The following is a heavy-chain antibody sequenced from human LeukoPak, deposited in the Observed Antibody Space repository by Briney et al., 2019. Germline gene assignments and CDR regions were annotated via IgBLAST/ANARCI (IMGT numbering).Heavy chain of an antibody. V-gene: IGHV3-15*01. Sequence: GGSLRLSGRASEFSFSNAWMTWVRQAPGKGRKGVGRIKCKTDVGATDYAAPVKGRSTISRAYSKITLYLQLNSLQTEDTAAYYCTTSLTSGYYIDYWGQGTLVTVSS. CDR2: IKCKTDVGAT. CDR3: TTSLTSGYYIDY. D-gene: IGHD3-22*01. CDR1: EFSFSNAW. J-gene: IGHJ4*02.